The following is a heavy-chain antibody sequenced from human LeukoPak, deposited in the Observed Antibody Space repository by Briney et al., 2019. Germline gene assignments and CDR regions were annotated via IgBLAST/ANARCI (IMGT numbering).Heavy chain of an antibody. CDR1: GFTFTSAW. CDR3: AVWFGESVL. CDR2: MNEDGNGR. Sequence: GGSLRLSCAASGFTFTSAWVSWLRQTPEKGLEWVAHMNEDGNGRFYMDSAKGRFTNSRDDTQNSVYLQMNSLRVEDTAVYYCAVWFGESVLWGQGTLVTVSS. J-gene: IGHJ4*02. D-gene: IGHD3-10*01. V-gene: IGHV3-7*01.